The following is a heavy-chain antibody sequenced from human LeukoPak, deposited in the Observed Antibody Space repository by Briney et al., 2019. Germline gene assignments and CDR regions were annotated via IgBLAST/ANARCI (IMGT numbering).Heavy chain of an antibody. CDR2: MNPNSGNT. J-gene: IGHJ5*02. D-gene: IGHD3-22*01. Sequence: ASVKVSCKASGYTFTSYDINWVRQATGQGLEWMGWMNPNSGNTGYAQKFQGRVTMTRNTSISTAYMELSSPRSEDTAVYYCARAVYYYDSSGYYSNTFDPWGQGTLVTVSS. CDR1: GYTFTSYD. CDR3: ARAVYYYDSSGYYSNTFDP. V-gene: IGHV1-8*01.